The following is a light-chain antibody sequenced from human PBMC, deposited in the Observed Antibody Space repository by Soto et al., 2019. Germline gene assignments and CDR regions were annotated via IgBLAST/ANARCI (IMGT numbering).Light chain of an antibody. V-gene: IGLV1-51*01. J-gene: IGLJ2*01. CDR1: SSNIGNKY. Sequence: QSVLTQPPSVSAAPGQKVTISCSGSSSNIGNKYVSWYQQLPGTAPKLLIYDNNKRPSGIPDRFSGSKSGTSATLGITGLQTGDEADYYCGTWDGSLSAGVFGGGTKLTVL. CDR3: GTWDGSLSAGV. CDR2: DNN.